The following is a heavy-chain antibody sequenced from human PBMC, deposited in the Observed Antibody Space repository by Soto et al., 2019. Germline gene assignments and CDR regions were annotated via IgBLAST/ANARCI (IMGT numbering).Heavy chain of an antibody. J-gene: IGHJ6*02. CDR2: IHYSGST. Sequence: KSSETLSLTCTVSGGSISSSSYYWGWIRQPPGKGLEWIGSIHYSGSTYYNPSLKSRVTISVDTSKNQLSLKLSSVTAADTAVYYCARYPYNWNYVGMDVWGQGTTVTVSS. D-gene: IGHD1-20*01. CDR1: GGSISSSSYY. V-gene: IGHV4-39*01. CDR3: ARYPYNWNYVGMDV.